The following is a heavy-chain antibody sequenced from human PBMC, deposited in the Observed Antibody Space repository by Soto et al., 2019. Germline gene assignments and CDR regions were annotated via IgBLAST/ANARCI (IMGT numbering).Heavy chain of an antibody. V-gene: IGHV3-30*18. CDR1: GFTFSSYG. CDR2: ISYDGSNK. D-gene: IGHD3-10*01. Sequence: PGGPLRLSCAASGFTFSSYGMHWVRQAPGKGLEWVAVISYDGSNKYYADSVKGRFTISRDNSKNTLYLQMNSLRAEDTAVYYCAKERARMVRGVIKVRESLYGMDVWGQGTSVTVSS. CDR3: AKERARMVRGVIKVRESLYGMDV. J-gene: IGHJ6*02.